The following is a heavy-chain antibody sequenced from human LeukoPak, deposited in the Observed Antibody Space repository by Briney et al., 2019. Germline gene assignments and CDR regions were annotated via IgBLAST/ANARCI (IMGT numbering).Heavy chain of an antibody. D-gene: IGHD6-19*01. CDR1: GGSITSSPYY. V-gene: IGHV4-39*01. CDR2: MYYNGST. J-gene: IGHJ4*02. CDR3: HGSGF. Sequence: SETLSLTCTVSGGSITSSPYYWAWIRQPPGKGLEWIGSMYYNGSTYYNPSLKSRVAVSVDTSKNQFSLKLNSVTAADTAVYYCHGSGFWGQGTLVTVSS.